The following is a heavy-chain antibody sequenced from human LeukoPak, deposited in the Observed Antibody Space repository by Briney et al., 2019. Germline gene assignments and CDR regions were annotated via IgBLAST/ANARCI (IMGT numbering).Heavy chain of an antibody. CDR2: ISNSGGTT. J-gene: IGHJ6*02. V-gene: IGHV3-23*01. D-gene: IGHD6-13*01. Sequence: GGSLRLSCAASGFIFRSYGMHWVRQAPGKGLEWVSVISNSGGTTYFADSVKGRFTISRDNSKNTVYLQMNSLSAEDTAVYYCAKVLGSTWRSGMDVWGQGTTVAVSS. CDR3: AKVLGSTWRSGMDV. CDR1: GFIFRSYG.